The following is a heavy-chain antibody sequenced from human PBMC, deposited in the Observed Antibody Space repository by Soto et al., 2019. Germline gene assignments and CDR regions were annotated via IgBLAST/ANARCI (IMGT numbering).Heavy chain of an antibody. V-gene: IGHV4-31*03. CDR1: GDSMATGGHY. CDR3: ARDKDLQPTVWGF. CDR2: VYYSGAT. Sequence: SETLSLTCTVSGDSMATGGHYYNWIRQVPGKGLEWIGYVYYSGATHYTPSLRARATIPRDTSKNQFSLRLISVTAADTALYYCARDKDLQPTVWGFWGQGIQVTVSS. J-gene: IGHJ4*02. D-gene: IGHD3-16*01.